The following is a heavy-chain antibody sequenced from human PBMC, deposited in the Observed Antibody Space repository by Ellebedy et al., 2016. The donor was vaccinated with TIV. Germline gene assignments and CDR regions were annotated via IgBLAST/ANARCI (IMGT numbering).Heavy chain of an antibody. CDR2: ISYDGSNK. V-gene: IGHV3-30-3*01. D-gene: IGHD2-15*01. CDR1: GFTFDDYA. Sequence: GESLKITCAASGFTFDDYAMHWVRQAPGKGLEWVAVISYDGSNKYYADSVKGRFTISRDNSKNTLYLQMNSLRAEDTAVYYCARVLWTIVVVVAASPPDYWGQGTLVTVSS. CDR3: ARVLWTIVVVVAASPPDY. J-gene: IGHJ4*02.